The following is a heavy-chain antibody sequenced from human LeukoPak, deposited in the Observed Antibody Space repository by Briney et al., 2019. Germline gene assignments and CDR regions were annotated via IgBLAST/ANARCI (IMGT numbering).Heavy chain of an antibody. J-gene: IGHJ4*02. CDR3: ARLPYGGNSF. CDR1: GGSFSGYY. CDR2: INHSGST. Sequence: SETLSLTCAVYGGSFSGYYWSWIRQPPGKGLEWIGEINHSGSTNYNPSLKSRVTISVDTSKNQFSLKLSSVTAADTAVYYCARLPYGGNSFWGQGTLVTVSS. V-gene: IGHV4-34*01. D-gene: IGHD4-23*01.